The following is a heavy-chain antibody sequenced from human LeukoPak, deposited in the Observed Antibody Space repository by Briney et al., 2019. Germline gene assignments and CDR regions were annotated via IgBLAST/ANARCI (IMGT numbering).Heavy chain of an antibody. J-gene: IGHJ4*02. D-gene: IGHD2-15*01. V-gene: IGHV4-34*01. CDR2: IYESGTT. CDR1: GESLNSYY. CDR3: ARGAWATRLGS. Sequence: LETLSLTCAVYGESLNSYYWSWVRQPPGEGLEWIGEIYESGTTEYNPSLKSRVTISMVPSKQQFSLSLSSVTAADTAVYYCARGAWATRLGSWGLGTPVIVSS.